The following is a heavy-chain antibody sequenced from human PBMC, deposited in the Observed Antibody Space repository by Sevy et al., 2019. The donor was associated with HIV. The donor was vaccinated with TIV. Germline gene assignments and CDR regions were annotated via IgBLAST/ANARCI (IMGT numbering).Heavy chain of an antibody. CDR2: IYHSGST. D-gene: IGHD2-15*01. V-gene: IGHV4-30-2*01. CDR3: ARVGYCSGGCCPFDY. CDR1: GGSISSGGYS. J-gene: IGHJ4*02. Sequence: SQTLSLTCAVSGGSISSGGYSWSWIRQPPGKGLEWIGYIYHSGSTYYNPSLRSRVTISVDRSKNQFSLKLSSVTAADTAVYYCARVGYCSGGCCPFDYWGQGTLVTVSS.